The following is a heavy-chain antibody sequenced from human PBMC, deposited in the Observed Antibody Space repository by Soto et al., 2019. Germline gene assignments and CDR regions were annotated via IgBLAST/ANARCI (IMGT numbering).Heavy chain of an antibody. CDR3: ARAYNWVSAFDD. D-gene: IGHD1-20*01. CDR2: IYGNDIT. V-gene: IGHV3-53*01. J-gene: IGHJ4*02. Sequence: GGSPRLSCAASGFVVTTKYMAWVRQAPGKGLEWVSVIYGNDITHYADSVKGRFIVSKDIAENTMYLQMNSLRVEDTAVYYCARAYNWVSAFDDWGPGTLVTGSS. CDR1: GFVVTTKY.